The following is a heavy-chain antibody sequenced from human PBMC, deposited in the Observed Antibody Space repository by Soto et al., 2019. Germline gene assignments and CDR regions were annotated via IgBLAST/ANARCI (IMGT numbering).Heavy chain of an antibody. D-gene: IGHD3-22*01. CDR1: GGTFSSYA. Sequence: SVKVSCKASGGTFSSYAISWVRQAPGQGLEWMGGIIPIFGTANYAQKFQGRVTITADESTSTAYMELSSLRSDDTAVYYCARTNYYDSSGPPSGWGQGTLVTVSS. V-gene: IGHV1-69*13. CDR3: ARTNYYDSSGPPSG. CDR2: IIPIFGTA. J-gene: IGHJ4*02.